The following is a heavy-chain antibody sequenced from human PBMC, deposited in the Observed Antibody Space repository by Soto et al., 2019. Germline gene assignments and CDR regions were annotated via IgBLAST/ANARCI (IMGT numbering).Heavy chain of an antibody. D-gene: IGHD6-6*01. V-gene: IGHV3-21*01. CDR2: ITSDSAYK. Sequence: GGSLRLSCAASGFTFAKYNMDWVRQAPGKGPEWVSSITSDSAYKYYADSLTGRFTISRDNAKNTVYLQMNSLRAEDSAVFYCARGIRGSYGFDYWGQGTHVTVSS. J-gene: IGHJ4*02. CDR3: ARGIRGSYGFDY. CDR1: GFTFAKYN.